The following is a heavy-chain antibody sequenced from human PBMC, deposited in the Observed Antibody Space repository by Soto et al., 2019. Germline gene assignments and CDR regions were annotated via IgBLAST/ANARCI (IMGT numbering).Heavy chain of an antibody. J-gene: IGHJ5*02. D-gene: IGHD2-15*01. CDR3: ASVVGALGHWFDP. CDR2: ISPYNGNT. Sequence: QVQLVQSGAEVKEPGASVKVSCKASGYTFTSYTISWVRQAPGQGLEWMGRISPYNGNTNYAQKLQGRVTMTTDTSTSIAYMELRRLRSDDTAVYYCASVVGALGHWFDPWGQGTVVTVSS. V-gene: IGHV1-18*01. CDR1: GYTFTSYT.